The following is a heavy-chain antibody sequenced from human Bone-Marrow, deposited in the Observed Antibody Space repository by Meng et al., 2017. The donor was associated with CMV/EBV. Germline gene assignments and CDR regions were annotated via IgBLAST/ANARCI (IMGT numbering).Heavy chain of an antibody. V-gene: IGHV3-21*01. CDR2: ISSSSSYI. Sequence: GESLKISCAASGFTFSSYSMNWVRQAPGKGLEWVSSISSSSSYIYYADSVKGRFTISRDNAKNSLYLQMNSLRAEDTAVYYCARDGDIVVMGMDVWGQGTTVTVSS. J-gene: IGHJ6*02. CDR1: GFTFSSYS. D-gene: IGHD2-8*01. CDR3: ARDGDIVVMGMDV.